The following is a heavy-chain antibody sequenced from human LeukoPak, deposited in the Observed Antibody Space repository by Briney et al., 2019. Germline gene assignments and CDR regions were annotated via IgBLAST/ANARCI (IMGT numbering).Heavy chain of an antibody. CDR1: GFTFVSYA. CDR3: AKSWRYYDSSNYYAFDI. V-gene: IGHV3-23*01. Sequence: GGSLRLSCAASGFTFVSYAMTWVRQAPGKGLEWVSAINGGGDTTYYADSVKGRFTISRDNSKNTLDLQMNGLRAEDTAVYYCAKSWRYYDSSNYYAFDIWGQGTMVTVSS. J-gene: IGHJ3*02. CDR2: INGGGDTT. D-gene: IGHD3-22*01.